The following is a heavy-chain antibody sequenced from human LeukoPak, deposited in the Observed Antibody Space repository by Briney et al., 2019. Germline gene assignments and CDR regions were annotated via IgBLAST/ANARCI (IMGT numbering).Heavy chain of an antibody. V-gene: IGHV3-30*03. CDR2: ISYDRINT. D-gene: IGHD3-22*01. CDR1: GFTFSIHG. Sequence: PGGSLRLSCVVSGFTFSIHGMHWVRQAPGKGLEWVATISYDRINTFYADSVQGRFTISRDNAKNTLYLHMNSLRAEDTAVYYCARDTLDYYDSSGYYYGYWGQGTLVTVSS. J-gene: IGHJ4*02. CDR3: ARDTLDYYDSSGYYYGY.